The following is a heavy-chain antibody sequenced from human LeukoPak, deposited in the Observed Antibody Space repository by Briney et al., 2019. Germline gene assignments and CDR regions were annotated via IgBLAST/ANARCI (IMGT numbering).Heavy chain of an antibody. Sequence: GGSLRLSCAASGFTFSRYWMHWVRQAPGKGPVWVSRMNTDGSRTDYADSVKGRFTISRDNAKNTLYLQMNSLGVEDTAVYSCASDFGGHDDFWGQGILVTVSS. CDR1: GFTFSRYW. J-gene: IGHJ4*02. CDR2: MNTDGSRT. V-gene: IGHV3-74*01. CDR3: ASDFGGHDDF. D-gene: IGHD4-23*01.